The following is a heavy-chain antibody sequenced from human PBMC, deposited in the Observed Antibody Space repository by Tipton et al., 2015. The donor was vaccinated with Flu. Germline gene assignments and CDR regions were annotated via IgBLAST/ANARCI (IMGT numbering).Heavy chain of an antibody. Sequence: SLRLSCAASGFTFSSYSMNWVRQAPGKGLEWVSSISSSSSYIYYADSVKGRFTISRDNAKNSLYLQMNSLRAEDTAVYYCARDKGLFGTAIVMKETRGLYYFDYWGQGTLVTVSS. D-gene: IGHD5-18*01. J-gene: IGHJ4*02. V-gene: IGHV3-21*01. CDR2: ISSSSSYI. CDR3: ARDKGLFGTAIVMKETRGLYYFDY. CDR1: GFTFSSYS.